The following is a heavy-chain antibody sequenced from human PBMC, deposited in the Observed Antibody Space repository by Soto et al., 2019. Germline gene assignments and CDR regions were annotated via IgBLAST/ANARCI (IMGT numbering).Heavy chain of an antibody. Sequence: PGGSLRLSCAASGFTFDDYAMHWVRQAPGKGLEWVSGISWNSGSIGYADSVKGRFTISRDNAKNSLYLQMNSLRAEDTALYYCAKEGTPPGYCSSTSCPVPWFDPWGQGTLVTVDS. CDR1: GFTFDDYA. CDR3: AKEGTPPGYCSSTSCPVPWFDP. D-gene: IGHD2-2*01. V-gene: IGHV3-9*01. J-gene: IGHJ5*02. CDR2: ISWNSGSI.